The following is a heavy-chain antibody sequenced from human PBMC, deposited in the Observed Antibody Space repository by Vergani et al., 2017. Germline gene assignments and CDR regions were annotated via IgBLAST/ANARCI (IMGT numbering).Heavy chain of an antibody. CDR2: IIPIFGTA. CDR3: ARDLGGSGSSPLDY. V-gene: IGHV1-69*06. J-gene: IGHJ4*02. D-gene: IGHD3-10*01. Sequence: QVQLVQSGAEVKKPGSSVKVSCKASGGTFSSYAISWVRQAPGQGLEWMGGIIPIFGTANYAQKFQGRVTMTRDTSISTAYMELSRLRSDDTAVYYCARDLGGSGSSPLDYWGQGTLVTVSS. CDR1: GGTFSSYA.